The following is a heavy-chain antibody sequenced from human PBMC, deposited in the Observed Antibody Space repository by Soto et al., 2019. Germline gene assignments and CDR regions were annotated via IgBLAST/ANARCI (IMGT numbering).Heavy chain of an antibody. CDR1: GYTFTSYA. J-gene: IGHJ5*02. CDR2: INAFNGKT. Sequence: ASVKVSCKASGYTFTSYAMHWVRQAPGQRLEWMGCINAFNGKTKYSEKFQGRVTITRDTSASTAYMELSSLRSEDTAVYYCAREQQQRVLYCFYXWGQGTPFTVSX. CDR3: AREQQQRVLYCFYX. V-gene: IGHV1-3*01. D-gene: IGHD6-13*01.